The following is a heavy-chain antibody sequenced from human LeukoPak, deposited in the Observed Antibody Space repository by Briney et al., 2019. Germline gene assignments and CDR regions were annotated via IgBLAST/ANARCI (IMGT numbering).Heavy chain of an antibody. D-gene: IGHD2-21*02. CDR2: LFDSGNT. Sequence: PSETLSLTCTVSGGSISSRSYYWDWIRQPPGKGLEWIGNLFDSGNTHYNPSLRSRLTMSVDTSKNQFSLKLSSVTAADTAVYYCARFGGDFDAFDMWGQGTMVTVSS. J-gene: IGHJ3*02. CDR1: GGSISSRSYY. CDR3: ARFGGDFDAFDM. V-gene: IGHV4-39*07.